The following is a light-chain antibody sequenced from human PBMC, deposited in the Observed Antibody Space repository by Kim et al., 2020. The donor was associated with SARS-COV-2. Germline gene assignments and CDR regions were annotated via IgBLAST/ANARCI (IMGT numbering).Light chain of an antibody. CDR3: NSRDSNENVF. V-gene: IGLV3-19*01. CDR1: RLRSYY. CDR2: GKN. J-gene: IGLJ2*01. Sequence: VALGHTVRITCIGDRLRSYYATCYQQKPGQAPILVIYGKNNRPSGIPDRFSGSSSGNTASLTITGTQAGDEADYYCNSRDSNENVFFGGGTQLTVL.